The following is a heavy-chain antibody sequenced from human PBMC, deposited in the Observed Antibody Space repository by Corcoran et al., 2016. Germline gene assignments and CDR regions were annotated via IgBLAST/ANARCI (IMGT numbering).Heavy chain of an antibody. Sequence: QVQLQESGPGLVKPSETLSLICTVSDGSISGYYWSWIRQPPGKGLEWIGYMYSSGVSDYNPSRKSRVTISIDTSKNQFSLKVRSVTAADTAVYYCARGKGHNPYYFDYWGQGTLVTVSS. V-gene: IGHV4-59*01. CDR2: MYSSGVS. J-gene: IGHJ4*02. CDR3: ARGKGHNPYYFDY. CDR1: DGSISGYY.